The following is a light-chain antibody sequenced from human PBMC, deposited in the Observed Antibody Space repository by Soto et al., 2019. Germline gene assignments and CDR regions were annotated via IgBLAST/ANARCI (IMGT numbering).Light chain of an antibody. CDR3: QQRSNWLSIT. Sequence: EIVLTQSPATLSLSPGERATISCRASQSVSSYLAWYQQKPSKAPRLLIYDASNKATDIPTRFSGSGSGKDFTLTISSLEPEDFAVYYCQQRSNWLSITFGQGTRLE. CDR2: DAS. CDR1: QSVSSY. V-gene: IGKV3-11*01. J-gene: IGKJ5*01.